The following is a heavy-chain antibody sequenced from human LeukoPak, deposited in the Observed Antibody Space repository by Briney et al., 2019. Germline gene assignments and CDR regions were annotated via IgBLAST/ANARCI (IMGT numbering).Heavy chain of an antibody. CDR3: ARGGGTIFGVVIIPVDWFDP. D-gene: IGHD3-3*01. CDR2: IYYSGST. J-gene: IGHJ5*02. Sequence: PSETLSLTCTVSGGSISSNYWSWIRQPPGKGLEWIGYIYYSGSTNYNPSLKSRVTISVDTSKNQFSLKLSSVTAADTAVYYCARGGGTIFGVVIIPVDWFDPWGQGTLVTVSS. CDR1: GGSISSNY. V-gene: IGHV4-59*01.